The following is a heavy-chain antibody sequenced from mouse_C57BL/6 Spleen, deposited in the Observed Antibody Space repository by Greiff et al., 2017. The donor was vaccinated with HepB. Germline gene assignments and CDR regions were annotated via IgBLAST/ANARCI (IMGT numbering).Heavy chain of an antibody. V-gene: IGHV1-66*01. CDR3: ARGEYGAMDY. Sequence: QVHVKQSGPELVKPGASVKISCKASGYSFTSYYIHWVKQRPGQGLEWIGWIYPGSGNTKYNEKFKGKAALTADTSSSTAYMQLSSLTSEDSAVYYCARGEYGAMDYWGQGTSVTVSS. D-gene: IGHD1-1*02. J-gene: IGHJ4*01. CDR1: GYSFTSYY. CDR2: IYPGSGNT.